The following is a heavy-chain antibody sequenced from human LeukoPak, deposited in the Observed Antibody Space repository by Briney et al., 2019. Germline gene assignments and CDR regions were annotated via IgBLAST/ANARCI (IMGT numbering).Heavy chain of an antibody. V-gene: IGHV3-7*01. Sequence: GGSLRLSCAASGFTFSSYWMSWVRQVPGKGLEWVANIKQDGSEKYYVDSVKGRFTISRDNAKNSLYLQMNSLRAEDTAVYYCARDRAPYYYDSSGDAFDIWGQGTMVTVSS. CDR3: ARDRAPYYYDSSGDAFDI. J-gene: IGHJ3*02. CDR2: IKQDGSEK. D-gene: IGHD3-22*01. CDR1: GFTFSSYW.